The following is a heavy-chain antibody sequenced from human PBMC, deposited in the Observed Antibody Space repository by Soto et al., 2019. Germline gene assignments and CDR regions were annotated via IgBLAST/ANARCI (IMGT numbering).Heavy chain of an antibody. D-gene: IGHD2-2*01. CDR1: GDSLRSGDYY. J-gene: IGHJ5*02. CDR2: IYNSGST. CDR3: ARGVDTMAFDH. Sequence: SETLSLTCTVSGDSLRSGDYYWSWIRQPPGKGLEWIGYIYNSGSTYYEPSLRSRLTISEDLSKNQLSLRLTAVTAADTAVYYCARGVDTMAFDHWGQGTLVTVSS. V-gene: IGHV4-30-4*02.